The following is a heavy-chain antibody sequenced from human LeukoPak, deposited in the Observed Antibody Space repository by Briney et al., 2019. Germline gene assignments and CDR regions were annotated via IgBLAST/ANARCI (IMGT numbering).Heavy chain of an antibody. CDR2: ISGSRTYI. CDR1: GFTFNTYS. CDR3: ARWGFSYGSDY. V-gene: IGHV3-21*01. D-gene: IGHD5-18*01. J-gene: IGHJ4*02. Sequence: GGSLRLSCAASGFTFNTYSINWVRQAPGKGLEWVSSISGSRTYIFYADSVKGRFTISRDNAKNSLYLQMNSLRAEDTAVHYCARWGFSYGSDYWGQGTLVTVSS.